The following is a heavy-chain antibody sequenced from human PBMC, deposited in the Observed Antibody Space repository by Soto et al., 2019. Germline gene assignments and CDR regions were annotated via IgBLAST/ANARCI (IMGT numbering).Heavy chain of an antibody. V-gene: IGHV3-30*18. D-gene: IGHD6-19*01. J-gene: IGHJ6*02. CDR2: ISYDGSNK. CDR3: AKERGTRSGWLFATSFYYYYYGMDF. Sequence: QVQLVESGGGVVQPGRSLRLSCAASGFTFSSYGMHWVRQAPGKGLEWVAVISYDGSNKYYADAVKGRFTISRDNTKNMLYLQKNSLRAEDTAVYYWAKERGTRSGWLFATSFYYYYYGMDFWGQGTTVTVSS. CDR1: GFTFSSYG.